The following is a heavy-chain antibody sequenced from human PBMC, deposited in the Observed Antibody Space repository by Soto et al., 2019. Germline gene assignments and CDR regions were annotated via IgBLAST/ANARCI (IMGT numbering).Heavy chain of an antibody. Sequence: GGSLRLSCTASGITFTNSNMNWVRQAPGKGLEWVSYISRGSTSLYYADSVKGRFTISRDNAKNSLYLQMNSLRVEDTAVYYCARDLVDSDYFYMDVWGKGTTVTVSS. D-gene: IGHD2-15*01. J-gene: IGHJ6*03. CDR2: ISRGSTSL. CDR1: GITFTNSN. V-gene: IGHV3-48*04. CDR3: ARDLVDSDYFYMDV.